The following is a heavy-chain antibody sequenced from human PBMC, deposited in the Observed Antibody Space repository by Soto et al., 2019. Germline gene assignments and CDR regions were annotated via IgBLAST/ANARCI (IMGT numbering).Heavy chain of an antibody. Sequence: QVQLVESGGGVVQPGRSLRLSCAASGFTFSSYGMHWVRQAPGKGLEWVAVIWYDGSNKYYADSVKGRFTISRDNSKNTLYLKMNGLRAGERAVYYCARDPGGRFGGGYGMDVWGQGTTVTVSS. CDR1: GFTFSSYG. CDR2: IWYDGSNK. J-gene: IGHJ6*02. V-gene: IGHV3-33*01. D-gene: IGHD3-10*01. CDR3: ARDPGGRFGGGYGMDV.